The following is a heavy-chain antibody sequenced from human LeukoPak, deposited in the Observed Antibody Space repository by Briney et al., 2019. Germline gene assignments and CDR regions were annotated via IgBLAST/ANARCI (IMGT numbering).Heavy chain of an antibody. CDR1: GFTFSSYS. D-gene: IGHD1-14*01. CDR3: ARGAGRMDV. Sequence: GGSLRLSCAASGFTFSSYSMNWVRQAPGEGLEWVSSITNSYIYYAESVKGRFTISRDNAKNSLYLQMNRLRAEDTAVYYCARGAGRMDVWGQGTTVTVSS. CDR2: ITNSYI. J-gene: IGHJ6*02. V-gene: IGHV3-21*01.